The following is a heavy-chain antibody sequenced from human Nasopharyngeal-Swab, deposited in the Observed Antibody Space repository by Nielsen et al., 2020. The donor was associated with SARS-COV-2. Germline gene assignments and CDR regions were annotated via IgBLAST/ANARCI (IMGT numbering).Heavy chain of an antibody. CDR3: ASSTSSSWYFDAFDI. V-gene: IGHV3-23*01. J-gene: IGHJ3*02. D-gene: IGHD6-13*01. Sequence: GGSLRLSCAASGFTFSSYAMSWVRQAPGKGLEWVSAISGGGGSTYYADSVTGRFTISRDNAKNTLYLQMNSLRAEDTAVYYCASSTSSSWYFDAFDIWGQGTMVTVSS. CDR2: ISGGGGST. CDR1: GFTFSSYA.